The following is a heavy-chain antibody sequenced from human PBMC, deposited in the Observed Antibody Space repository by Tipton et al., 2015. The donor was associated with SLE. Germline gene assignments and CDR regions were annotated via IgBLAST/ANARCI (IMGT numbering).Heavy chain of an antibody. CDR2: IDGDVGKT. CDR3: ARDLSGRSGGS. Sequence: GSLRLSCAASGFTFSNYAMSWVRQAPRKGLTWVSTIDGDVGKTYYADSVKGRFIVSRDNAKNTLYLQMNSLRAEDTAVYYCARDLSGRSGGSWGQGILVTVTS. J-gene: IGHJ5*02. V-gene: IGHV3-23*01. D-gene: IGHD2-15*01. CDR1: GFTFSNYA.